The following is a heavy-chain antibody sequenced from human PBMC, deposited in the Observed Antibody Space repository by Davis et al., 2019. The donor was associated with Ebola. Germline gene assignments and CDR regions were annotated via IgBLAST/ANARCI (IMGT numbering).Heavy chain of an antibody. Sequence: MPSETLSLTCAVYGGSFSVYYWSWIRQPPGKGLEWIGEINHSGSTNYNPSLKSRVTISVDTSRNQFSLKLSSVTAADTAVYYCARFGYYYDSSGYYYGYDYWGQGTLVTVSS. CDR3: ARFGYYYDSSGYYYGYDY. CDR2: INHSGST. CDR1: GGSFSVYY. J-gene: IGHJ4*02. D-gene: IGHD3-22*01. V-gene: IGHV4-34*01.